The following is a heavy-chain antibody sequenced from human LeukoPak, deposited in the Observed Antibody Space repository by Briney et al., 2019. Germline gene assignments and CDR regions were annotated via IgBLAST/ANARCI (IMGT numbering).Heavy chain of an antibody. CDR3: AREGYCSSTSCRENYMDV. CDR1: GGSIGTYY. Sequence: SETLSLTCTVSGGSIGTYYWSWVRQSPGTGLEWIGYIYVTGTRYNPYLQSRVTISVDTSKNQFSLMLSSVTAADTAVYYCAREGYCSSTSCRENYMDVWGKGTTVTVSS. J-gene: IGHJ6*03. V-gene: IGHV4-59*01. CDR2: IYVTGT. D-gene: IGHD2-2*01.